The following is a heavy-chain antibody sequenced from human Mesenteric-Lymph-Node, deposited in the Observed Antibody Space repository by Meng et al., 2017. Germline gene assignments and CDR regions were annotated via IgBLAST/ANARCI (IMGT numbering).Heavy chain of an antibody. CDR3: ARADSGSYLFDY. Sequence: GESLKISCAASGFTFDDYGMSWVRQAPGKGLEWVSGINWNGGSTGYADSVKGRFTISRDNAKNSLYLQMNSLRAEDTALYHCARADSGSYLFDYWGQGTLVTVS. J-gene: IGHJ4*02. CDR1: GFTFDDYG. V-gene: IGHV3-20*01. CDR2: INWNGGST. D-gene: IGHD1-26*01.